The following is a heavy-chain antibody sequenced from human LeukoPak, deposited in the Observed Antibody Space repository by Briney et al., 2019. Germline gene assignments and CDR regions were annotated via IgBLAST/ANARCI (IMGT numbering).Heavy chain of an antibody. CDR3: ARLGRGIAVAGVFDY. D-gene: IGHD6-19*01. J-gene: IGHJ4*02. CDR2: IYYSGST. CDR1: GGSISGAFYH. Sequence: SQTLSLTCTVSGGSISGAFYHRSWIRQHPGKGLEWIGYIYYSGSTHYNPSLKSRVSMSVDTSKNQFSLKLSSITAADTAVYYCARLGRGIAVAGVFDYWGQGTLVTVSS. V-gene: IGHV4-31*03.